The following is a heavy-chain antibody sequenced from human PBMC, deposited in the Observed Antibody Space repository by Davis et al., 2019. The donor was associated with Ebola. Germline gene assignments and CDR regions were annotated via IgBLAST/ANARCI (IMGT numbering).Heavy chain of an antibody. J-gene: IGHJ4*02. CDR3: ARDPMVGATGY. CDR1: GYTFTGYY. D-gene: IGHD1-26*01. V-gene: IGHV1-2*06. CDR2: INPNSGGT. Sequence: ASVKVSCKASGYTFTGYYMHWVRQAPGQGLEWMGRINPNSGGTNYAQKLQGRVTMTTDTSTSTAYMELRSLRSDDTAVYYCARDPMVGATGYWGQGTLVTVSS.